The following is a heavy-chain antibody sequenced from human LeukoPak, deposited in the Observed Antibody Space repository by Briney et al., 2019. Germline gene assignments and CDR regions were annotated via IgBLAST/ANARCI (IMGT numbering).Heavy chain of an antibody. CDR3: ASSDSSGWYSNYYYYYYMDV. CDR2: INPNSGGT. J-gene: IGHJ6*03. CDR1: GYTFTGYY. Sequence: ASVKVSCKASGYTFTGYYMHWVRQAPGQGLEWMGWINPNSGGTNYAQKFQGRVTMTRDTSISTAYMELGRLRSDDTAVYYCASSDSSGWYSNYYYYYYMDVWGKGTTVTVSS. D-gene: IGHD6-19*01. V-gene: IGHV1-2*02.